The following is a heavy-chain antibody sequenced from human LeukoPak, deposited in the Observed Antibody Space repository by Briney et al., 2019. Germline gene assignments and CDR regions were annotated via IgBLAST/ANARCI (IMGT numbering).Heavy chain of an antibody. J-gene: IGHJ6*02. Sequence: SETLSLTCTVSGGSISSSYWSWIRQPPGKGLEWIGYMYYSGSTNYNPSLKSRVTISVDTSKNQFSLKLSSVTAADTAVYYCARDRVGLTYYGMDVWGQGTTVTVSS. D-gene: IGHD2-8*01. V-gene: IGHV4-59*01. CDR2: MYYSGST. CDR1: GGSISSSY. CDR3: ARDRVGLTYYGMDV.